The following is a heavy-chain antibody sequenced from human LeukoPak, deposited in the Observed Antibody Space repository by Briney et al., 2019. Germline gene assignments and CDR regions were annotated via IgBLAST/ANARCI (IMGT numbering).Heavy chain of an antibody. CDR2: IIPILGTA. J-gene: IGHJ4*02. CDR3: ARARRITIFGVVNGGIDY. CDR1: GGTFSSYA. V-gene: IGHV1-69*13. Sequence: VASVKVSCKASGGTFSSYAISWVRQAPGQGLEWMGGIIPILGTANYAQKFQGRVTITADESTSTAYMELSSLRSEDTAVYYCARARRITIFGVVNGGIDYWGQGTLVTVSS. D-gene: IGHD3-3*01.